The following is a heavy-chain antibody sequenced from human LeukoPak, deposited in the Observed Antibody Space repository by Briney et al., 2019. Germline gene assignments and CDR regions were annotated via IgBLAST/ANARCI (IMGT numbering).Heavy chain of an antibody. J-gene: IGHJ4*02. CDR1: GGSISSGSYC. CDR2: IHSSGST. Sequence: SETLSLTCTVSGGSISSGSYCWSWIRQPAGKGPEWIGHIHSSGSTNYDSSLKSRVTISIDTSKNQFSLKLSSVTAADTAVYYCARAGSRLLWFGEHHQFDYWGQGTLVTVSS. CDR3: ARAGSRLLWFGEHHQFDY. V-gene: IGHV4-61*10. D-gene: IGHD3-10*01.